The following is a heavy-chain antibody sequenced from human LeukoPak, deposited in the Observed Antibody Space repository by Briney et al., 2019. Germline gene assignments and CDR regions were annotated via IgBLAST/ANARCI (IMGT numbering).Heavy chain of an antibody. CDR2: IFPIFGTA. D-gene: IGHD6-6*01. Sequence: SVKVSCKASVGTFRSYAISWVRQAPGQGLEWMGGIFPIFGTANYAQKFQGRVTITADESTSTAYMELSSLRSEDTAVYYCARAEYSSSFVNWYFDLWGRGTLVTVSS. CDR3: ARAEYSSSFVNWYFDL. J-gene: IGHJ2*01. CDR1: VGTFRSYA. V-gene: IGHV1-69*13.